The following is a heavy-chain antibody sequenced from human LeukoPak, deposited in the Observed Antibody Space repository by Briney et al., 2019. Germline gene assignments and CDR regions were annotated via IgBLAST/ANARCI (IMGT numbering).Heavy chain of an antibody. J-gene: IGHJ4*02. Sequence: GGSLRLSCAASGFTFSSYDMPWVRQAPGKGLGWVTFIQYDGTMKYYTDSVRGRFTISRDNSENTVYLQMNNLTSGDTAVYYCAKDSFWAYYDFWSGYHGLDYWGQGTLVTVSS. CDR3: AKDSFWAYYDFWSGYHGLDY. CDR2: IQYDGTMK. CDR1: GFTFSSYD. D-gene: IGHD3-3*01. V-gene: IGHV3-30*02.